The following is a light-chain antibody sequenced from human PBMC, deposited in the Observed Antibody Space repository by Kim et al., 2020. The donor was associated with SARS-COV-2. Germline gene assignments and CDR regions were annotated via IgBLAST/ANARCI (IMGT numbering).Light chain of an antibody. CDR2: GAS. V-gene: IGKV3-15*01. Sequence: VSPGERAALSCRASQTVSSNLAWYQQKPGQAPRLLIYGASTRATGIPARFTGSGSGTEFTLTISSLQSEDFAVYYCQQYNNWPPITFGQGTRLE. CDR3: QQYNNWPPIT. CDR1: QTVSSN. J-gene: IGKJ5*01.